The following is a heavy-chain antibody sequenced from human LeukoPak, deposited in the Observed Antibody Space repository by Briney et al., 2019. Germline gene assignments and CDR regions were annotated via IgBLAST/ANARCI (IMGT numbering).Heavy chain of an antibody. Sequence: PGGSLRLSCAGSGFSFTPYAMTWVRQAPGKGLEWVSYISSSGSTIYYADSVKGRFTISRDNAKNSLYLQMNSLRAEDTAVYYCARGLSSAWTGGFDYWGQGTLVTVSS. CDR3: ARGLSSAWTGGFDY. J-gene: IGHJ4*02. CDR1: GFSFTPYA. D-gene: IGHD6-19*01. CDR2: ISSSGSTI. V-gene: IGHV3-48*03.